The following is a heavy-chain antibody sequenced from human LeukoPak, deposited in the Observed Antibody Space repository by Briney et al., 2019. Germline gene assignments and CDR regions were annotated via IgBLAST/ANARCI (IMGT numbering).Heavy chain of an antibody. D-gene: IGHD1-26*01. V-gene: IGHV3-30*18. CDR2: ISYDGTNN. CDR3: AKSTDSYSGSYLDC. Sequence: PGRSLRLSCAASGFTFSSYGMHWVRQAPGKGLEWVAVISYDGTNNYYADSVKGRFTISRDNSKNTLHLQMNSLRAEDTAVYYCAKSTDSYSGSYLDCWGQGTLVTVSS. CDR1: GFTFSSYG. J-gene: IGHJ4*02.